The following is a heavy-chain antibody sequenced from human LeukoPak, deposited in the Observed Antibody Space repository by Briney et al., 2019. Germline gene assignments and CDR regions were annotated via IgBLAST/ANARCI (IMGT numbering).Heavy chain of an antibody. CDR1: GFTFSSYW. J-gene: IGHJ5*02. CDR2: IKQDGSEK. V-gene: IGHV3-7*01. Sequence: PGGSLRLSCAASGFTFSSYWMSWVRQAPGKGLEWVANIKQDGSEKYYVDSVKGRFTISRDNAKNSLYLQMNSLRAEDTAVYYCARVSWVGATFWFDPWGQGTLVTVSS. D-gene: IGHD1-26*01. CDR3: ARVSWVGATFWFDP.